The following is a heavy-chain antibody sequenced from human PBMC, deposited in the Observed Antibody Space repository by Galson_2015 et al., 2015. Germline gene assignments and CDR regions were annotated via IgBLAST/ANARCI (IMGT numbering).Heavy chain of an antibody. Sequence: SLRLSCAASGSTFSDYYMSWIRQAPGKGLEWVSYISSSGSTIYYADSVKGRFTISRDNAKNSLYLQMNSLRAEDTAVYYCAREGYDILTGYPPYMDVWGKGTTVTVSS. J-gene: IGHJ6*03. CDR3: AREGYDILTGYPPYMDV. D-gene: IGHD3-9*01. CDR1: GSTFSDYY. V-gene: IGHV3-11*01. CDR2: ISSSGSTI.